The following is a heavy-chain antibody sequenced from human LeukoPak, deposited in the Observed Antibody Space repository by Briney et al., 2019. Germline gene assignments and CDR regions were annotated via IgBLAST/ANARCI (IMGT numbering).Heavy chain of an antibody. CDR1: GFTVSSNY. Sequence: TGGSLRLSCAASGFTVSSNYMSWVRQAPGKGLEWVSVIYSGGSTYYADSVKGRFTISRDNSKNTLYLQMNSLRAEDTAVYYCARDRREVVPAAMTITYYYYMDVWGKGTTVTISS. CDR2: IYSGGST. D-gene: IGHD2-2*01. V-gene: IGHV3-53*01. J-gene: IGHJ6*03. CDR3: ARDRREVVPAAMTITYYYYMDV.